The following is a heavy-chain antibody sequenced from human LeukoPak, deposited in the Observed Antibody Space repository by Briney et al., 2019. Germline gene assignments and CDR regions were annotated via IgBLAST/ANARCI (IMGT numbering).Heavy chain of an antibody. CDR3: AREGIDYYDSSGQTPKRAFDI. Sequence: SETLSLTCTVSRGSISSYYWSWIRQPAGKGLEWIGRIYTSGSTNYNPSLKSRVTMSVDTSKNQFSLKLSSVTAADTAVYYCAREGIDYYDSSGQTPKRAFDIWGQGTMVTVSS. D-gene: IGHD3-22*01. J-gene: IGHJ3*02. CDR2: IYTSGST. V-gene: IGHV4-4*07. CDR1: RGSISSYY.